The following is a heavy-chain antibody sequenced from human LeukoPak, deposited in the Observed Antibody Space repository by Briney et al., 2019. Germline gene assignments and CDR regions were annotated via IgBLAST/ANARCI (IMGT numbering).Heavy chain of an antibody. Sequence: SETLSLTCTVSGGSISSYYWSWIRQPAGTGLEWIWRIYTSGSTNYNPSLKSRVTMSVDTSKNQFSLKLSSVTAADTAVYYCARDSGTYYYGSGTLYWGQGTLVTVSS. CDR2: IYTSGST. D-gene: IGHD3-10*01. CDR3: ARDSGTYYYGSGTLY. V-gene: IGHV4-4*07. J-gene: IGHJ4*02. CDR1: GGSISSYY.